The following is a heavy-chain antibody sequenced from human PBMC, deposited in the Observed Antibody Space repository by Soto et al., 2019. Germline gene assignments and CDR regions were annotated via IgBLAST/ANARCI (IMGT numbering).Heavy chain of an antibody. V-gene: IGHV4-34*01. J-gene: IGHJ6*02. Sequence: QVQLQQWGAGLLKPSEPLSLTCAVYGGSFSGYYWSWIRQPPGKGLEWIGKINHSGSTNYNPSLKRRVTISVNTSKNQFPLKLGAVPAAATAVYYCASSIWATGPARSLDYYYGMDVWGQGTTVTVSS. CDR3: ASSIWATGPARSLDYYYGMDV. CDR1: GGSFSGYY. D-gene: IGHD1-1*01. CDR2: INHSGST.